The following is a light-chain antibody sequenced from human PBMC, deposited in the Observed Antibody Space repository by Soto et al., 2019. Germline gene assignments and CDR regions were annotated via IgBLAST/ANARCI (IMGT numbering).Light chain of an antibody. J-gene: IGLJ2*01. CDR3: GTWDSSLSVVV. Sequence: QSVLTQPPSVSAAPGQKVTISCSKSSSNIGNNFVSWYQQLPGAAPKLLIYDSNKRPSGIPDRFSGSKSGTSDTLGITGLQTGDEADYYCGTWDSSLSVVVFGGGTKLTVL. CDR1: SSNIGNNF. CDR2: DSN. V-gene: IGLV1-51*01.